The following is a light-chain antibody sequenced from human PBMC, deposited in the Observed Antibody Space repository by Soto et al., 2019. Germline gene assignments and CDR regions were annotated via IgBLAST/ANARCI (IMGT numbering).Light chain of an antibody. CDR1: SSNIGSNT. Sequence: QSALTQPPSASGTPGQTVAISCSGSSSNIGSNTVNWYQQFPGTAPKLLIYGNNQRPSGVPDRLSGSKSDTSASLAISDLLSEDESDYYCATWDDSLNGWVFGGGTQLTVL. CDR3: ATWDDSLNGWV. V-gene: IGLV1-44*01. J-gene: IGLJ7*01. CDR2: GNN.